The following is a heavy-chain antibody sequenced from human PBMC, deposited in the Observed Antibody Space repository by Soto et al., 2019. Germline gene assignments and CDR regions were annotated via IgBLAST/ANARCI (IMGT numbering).Heavy chain of an antibody. J-gene: IGHJ6*02. CDR2: ISPYNGHT. D-gene: IGHD3-3*01. CDR3: VRGGSGSHTRRGVAGTMDV. V-gene: IGHV1-18*04. CDR1: GYIFTGYG. Sequence: QAQVVQSGDEVKTPGASVKVSCKASGYIFTGYGISWVRQAPGQGLEWMGWISPYNGHTEFAQRLEGRFNGTTATTTTTALMTVSKLRSDDTAEDYCVRGGSGSHTRRGVAGTMDVWGQGTTVTVSS.